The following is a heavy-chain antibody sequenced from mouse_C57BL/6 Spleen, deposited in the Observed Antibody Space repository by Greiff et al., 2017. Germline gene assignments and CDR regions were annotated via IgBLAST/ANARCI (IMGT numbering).Heavy chain of an antibody. V-gene: IGHV5-4*01. D-gene: IGHD1-1*01. J-gene: IGHJ4*01. CDR2: ISDGGSYT. CDR1: GFTFSSYA. Sequence: EVKLVESGGGLVKPGGSLKLSCAASGFTFSSYAMSWVRQTPEKRLEWVATISDGGSYTYYPDNVKGRFTISRDNAKNNLYLQMSHLKSEDTARYYCAREGYYGSSHAMDYWGQGTSVTVSS. CDR3: AREGYYGSSHAMDY.